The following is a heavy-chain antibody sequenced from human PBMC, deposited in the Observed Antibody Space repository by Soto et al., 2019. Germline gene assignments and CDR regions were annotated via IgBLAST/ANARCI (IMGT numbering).Heavy chain of an antibody. CDR1: GFTFSSYS. D-gene: IGHD6-13*01. CDR3: AGQTGIAAAGMDY. J-gene: IGHJ4*02. Sequence: EVQLVESGGGLVQPGGSLRLSCAASGFTFSSYSMNWVRQAPGKGLEWVSYISSSSSTIYYADSVKGRFTISRDNAKNSLYLQMNSLRAEDTAVYYCAGQTGIAAAGMDYWGQGTLVTVSS. CDR2: ISSSSSTI. V-gene: IGHV3-48*01.